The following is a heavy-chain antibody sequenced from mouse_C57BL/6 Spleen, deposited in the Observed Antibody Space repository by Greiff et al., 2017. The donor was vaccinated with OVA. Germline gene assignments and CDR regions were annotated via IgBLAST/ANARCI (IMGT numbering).Heavy chain of an antibody. CDR3: ARSTVVATRYFDV. CDR2: ISSGSSTI. Sequence: EVMLVESGGGLVKPGGSLKLSCAASGFTFSDYGMHWVRQAPEKGLEWVAYISSGSSTIYYADTVKGRFTISRDNAKNTLFLQMTSRRSEDTAMYYCARSTVVATRYFDVWGTGTTVTVAS. D-gene: IGHD1-1*01. V-gene: IGHV5-17*01. CDR1: GFTFSDYG. J-gene: IGHJ1*03.